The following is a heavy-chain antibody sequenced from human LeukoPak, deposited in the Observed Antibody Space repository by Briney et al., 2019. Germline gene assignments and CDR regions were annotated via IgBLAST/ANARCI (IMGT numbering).Heavy chain of an antibody. Sequence: AVSLRLSCAASGFTFSTYSMNWVRQAPGKGLEWLSYIGTDINNIHYADSVKGRFTISRDNAKNSLYLQMNSLKDEDTAVYYCARFTPEHSSWGQGTLVTVSS. J-gene: IGHJ4*02. CDR1: GFTFSTYS. D-gene: IGHD3-22*01. V-gene: IGHV3-48*02. CDR3: ARFTPEHSS. CDR2: IGTDINNI.